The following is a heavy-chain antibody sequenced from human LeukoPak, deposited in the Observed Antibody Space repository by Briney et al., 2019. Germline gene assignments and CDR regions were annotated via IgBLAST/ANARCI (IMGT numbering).Heavy chain of an antibody. CDR2: IRSDGST. Sequence: PGGSLRLSCKASGFTVSSNYMSWVRQAQGKGLEWVSVIRSDGSTNHADSVKGRFTISRDNSKNTLYLQMNNLRAEDTAMYYCAREMYSGMYNDAFDIWGQGTKVTVSS. D-gene: IGHD1-26*01. CDR3: AREMYSGMYNDAFDI. J-gene: IGHJ3*02. CDR1: GFTVSSNY. V-gene: IGHV3-53*01.